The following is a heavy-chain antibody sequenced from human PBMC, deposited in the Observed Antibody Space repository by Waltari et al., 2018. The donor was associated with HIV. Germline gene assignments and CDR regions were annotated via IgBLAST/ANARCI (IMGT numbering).Heavy chain of an antibody. CDR2: INPNSGGT. D-gene: IGHD6-13*01. CDR1: GYTFTGYY. CDR3: AREQYSSSFEGGFDY. Sequence: QVQLVQSGAEVKKPGASVKVSCKASGYTFTGYYMHWVRQAPGQGLEWMGWINPNSGGTNYAQKFQGRVTMTRDTSISTAYMELSRLRSDDTAVYYCAREQYSSSFEGGFDYWGQGTLVTVSS. V-gene: IGHV1-2*02. J-gene: IGHJ4*02.